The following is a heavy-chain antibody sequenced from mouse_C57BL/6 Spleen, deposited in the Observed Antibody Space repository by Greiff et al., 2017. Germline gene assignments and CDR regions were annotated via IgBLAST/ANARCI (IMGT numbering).Heavy chain of an antibody. J-gene: IGHJ4*01. V-gene: IGHV5-16*01. CDR3: AREGYYYCSAYAMDY. CDR1: GFTFSDYY. Sequence: DVMLVESEGGLVQPGSSMKLSCTASGFTFSDYYMAWVRQVPEKGLEWVANINYDGSSTYYLDSLKSRFIISRDNAENILYLQLSSLKSEDTAAYYVAREGYYYCSAYAMDYWGQGTTVTVSA. D-gene: IGHD1-1*01. CDR2: INYDGSST.